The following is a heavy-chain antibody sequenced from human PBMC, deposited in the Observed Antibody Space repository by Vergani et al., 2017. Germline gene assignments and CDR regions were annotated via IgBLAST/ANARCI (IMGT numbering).Heavy chain of an antibody. CDR1: GGTFSSYA. CDR2: IIPIFGTA. Sequence: QVQLVQSGAEVKKPGSSVKVSCKASGGTFSSYAISWVRQAPGQGLEWMGGIIPIFGTANYAQKFQGRVTITADESTSTAYMELSSLRSEDTAVYYCAGDLTMVRGVIITLGAPFDPWGQGTLVTVSS. V-gene: IGHV1-69*01. D-gene: IGHD3-10*01. CDR3: AGDLTMVRGVIITLGAPFDP. J-gene: IGHJ5*02.